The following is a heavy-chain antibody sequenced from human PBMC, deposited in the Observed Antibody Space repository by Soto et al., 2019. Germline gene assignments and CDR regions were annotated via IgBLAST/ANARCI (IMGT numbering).Heavy chain of an antibody. Sequence: TSETLSLTCAVYGGSFSGYYWSWIRPPPGKGLEWIGEINHSGSTNYNPSLKSRVTISVDTSKNQFSLKLSSVTAADTAVYYCARGYPTRLSSSSWFDPWGQGTLVTVSS. CDR3: ARGYPTRLSSSSWFDP. J-gene: IGHJ5*02. D-gene: IGHD6-6*01. V-gene: IGHV4-34*01. CDR1: GGSFSGYY. CDR2: INHSGST.